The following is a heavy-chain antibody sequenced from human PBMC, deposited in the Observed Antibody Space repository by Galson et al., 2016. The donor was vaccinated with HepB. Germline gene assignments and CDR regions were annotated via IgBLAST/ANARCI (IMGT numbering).Heavy chain of an antibody. V-gene: IGHV3-30*04. Sequence: SLRLSCAASGFTFSSYAMHWVRQAPGKGLEWVAVISYDGSNKYYADSVKGRFTISRDNSKNTLYLQMNSLRAEDTAVYYCGRRTSDSSGWYEVGYWGQGTRATVSS. CDR2: ISYDGSNK. J-gene: IGHJ4*02. D-gene: IGHD6-19*01. CDR3: GRRTSDSSGWYEVGY. CDR1: GFTFSSYA.